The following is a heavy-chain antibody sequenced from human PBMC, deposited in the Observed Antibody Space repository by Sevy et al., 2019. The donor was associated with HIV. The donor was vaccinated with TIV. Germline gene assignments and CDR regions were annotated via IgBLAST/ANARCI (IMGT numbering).Heavy chain of an antibody. CDR3: AIDTGKNY. J-gene: IGHJ4*02. Sequence: SETLSLTCTVSGASITTYYWSWFRQPAGKGLEWIGRMHSGGNTNYNPSLQGRVTMSLDTSKNQFSLTLDFVTAADAAVCYCAIDTGKNYWGQGILVTVSS. CDR1: GASITTYY. V-gene: IGHV4-4*07. D-gene: IGHD2-8*02. CDR2: MHSGGNT.